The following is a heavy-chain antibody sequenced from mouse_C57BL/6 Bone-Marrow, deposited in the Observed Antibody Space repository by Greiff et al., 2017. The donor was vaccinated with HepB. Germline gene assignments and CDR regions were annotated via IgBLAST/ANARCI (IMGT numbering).Heavy chain of an antibody. J-gene: IGHJ1*03. CDR3: ARLLRLDYWYFDV. D-gene: IGHD1-1*01. Sequence: QVQLQQSGAELVRPGTSVKVSCKASGYAFTNYLIEWVKQRPGQGLEWIGVINPGSGGTNYNEKFKGKATLTADKSSSTAYMQLSSLTSEDSAVYFCARLLRLDYWYFDVWGTGTTVTVSS. V-gene: IGHV1-54*01. CDR2: INPGSGGT. CDR1: GYAFTNYL.